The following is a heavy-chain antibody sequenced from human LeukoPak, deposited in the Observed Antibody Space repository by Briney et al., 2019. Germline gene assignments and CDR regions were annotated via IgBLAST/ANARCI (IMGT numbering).Heavy chain of an antibody. V-gene: IGHV4-59*01. Sequence: KPSETLSLTCTVSGGSISSYYWNWIRQPPGKGLEWIGYIYYSGSTNYNPSLKSRVTISVDTSKNQFSLKLSSVTAADTAVYYCAGRLWRRDGYNLSAFDIWGQGTMVTVSS. CDR3: AGRLWRRDGYNLSAFDI. CDR2: IYYSGST. J-gene: IGHJ3*02. D-gene: IGHD5-24*01. CDR1: GGSISSYY.